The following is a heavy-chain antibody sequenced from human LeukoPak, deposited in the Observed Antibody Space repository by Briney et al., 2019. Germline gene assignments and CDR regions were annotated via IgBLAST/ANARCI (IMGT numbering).Heavy chain of an antibody. D-gene: IGHD6-13*01. CDR3: ARDTKAAAPDY. CDR1: GFTFSSYS. V-gene: IGHV3-48*01. CDR2: ISSSSSTI. Sequence: GGSLRLSCAASGFTFSSYSMNWVRQAPGKGLEWVSYISSSSSTIYYADSVKGRFTISRDNAKNSLYLQMNSLRAEDTAVYYCARDTKAAAPDYWGQGTLVTVSS. J-gene: IGHJ4*02.